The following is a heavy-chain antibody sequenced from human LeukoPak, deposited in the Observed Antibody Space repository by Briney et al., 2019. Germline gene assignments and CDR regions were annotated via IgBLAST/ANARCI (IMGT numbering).Heavy chain of an antibody. CDR3: AKGKGFMATVSFDY. CDR1: GFTLNSYA. Sequence: GGSLRLSCPASGFTLNSYAMTWVRQAPGKGLEWVSGISGSGSTTYYADSVKGRFTISRDNSKNTLYLQMNSLRAEDTAVNYCAKGKGFMATVSFDYWGQGTLVTVSS. V-gene: IGHV3-23*01. J-gene: IGHJ4*02. D-gene: IGHD5-24*01. CDR2: ISGSGSTT.